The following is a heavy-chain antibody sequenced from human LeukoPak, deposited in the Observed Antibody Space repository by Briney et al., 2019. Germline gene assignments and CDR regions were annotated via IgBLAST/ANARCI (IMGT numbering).Heavy chain of an antibody. CDR2: IIPIFGTA. Sequence: ASVKVSCKASGGTFSSYAISWVRQAPGQGLEWMGGIIPIFGTANYAQKFQGRVTITADESTSTAYMELSSLRSEDTAVYYCARVTMVRGVSPLLYWGQGTLVTVSS. D-gene: IGHD3-10*01. J-gene: IGHJ4*02. CDR1: GGTFSSYA. CDR3: ARVTMVRGVSPLLY. V-gene: IGHV1-69*13.